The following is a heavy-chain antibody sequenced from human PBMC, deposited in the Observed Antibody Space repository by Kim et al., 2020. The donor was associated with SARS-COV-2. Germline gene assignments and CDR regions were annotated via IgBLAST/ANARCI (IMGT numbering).Heavy chain of an antibody. CDR2: INTNTGNP. V-gene: IGHV7-4-1*02. J-gene: IGHJ5*02. CDR1: GYTFTSYA. Sequence: ASVKVSCKASGYTFTSYAMNWVRQAPGQGLEWMGWINTNTGNPTYAQGFTGRFVFSLDTSVSTAYLQISSLKAEDTAVYYCARDRYSSGWYQRHNWFDPWGQGTLVTVSS. D-gene: IGHD6-19*01. CDR3: ARDRYSSGWYQRHNWFDP.